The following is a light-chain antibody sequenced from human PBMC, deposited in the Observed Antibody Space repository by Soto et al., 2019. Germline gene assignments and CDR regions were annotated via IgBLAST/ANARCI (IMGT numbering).Light chain of an antibody. CDR2: AAS. Sequence: DIQMTQSPSSLYASVGDRVSITCRASQSISSYLNWYQQKPGKAPKLLIYAASSLQSGVPSRFSGSGSGTDFTLTISSLQPEDFATYYCQQSYSTPRTSGQGT. CDR1: QSISSY. CDR3: QQSYSTPRT. V-gene: IGKV1-39*01. J-gene: IGKJ1*01.